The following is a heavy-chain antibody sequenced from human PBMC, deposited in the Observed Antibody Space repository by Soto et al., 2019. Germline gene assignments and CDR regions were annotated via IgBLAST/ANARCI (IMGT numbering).Heavy chain of an antibody. CDR1: GYNFNNYY. D-gene: IGHD6-19*01. CDR3: ARDGVPIAGRSGYFDY. Sequence: ASVKVSCKASGYNFNNYYIHWVRQTPGQGPEWIGVINPSRGLTTYSQRFQGRVSMTRDTSTTTVYMELSSLRSEDTAIYYCARDGVPIAGRSGYFDYWGPGTEVTASS. V-gene: IGHV1-46*02. CDR2: INPSRGLT. J-gene: IGHJ4*02.